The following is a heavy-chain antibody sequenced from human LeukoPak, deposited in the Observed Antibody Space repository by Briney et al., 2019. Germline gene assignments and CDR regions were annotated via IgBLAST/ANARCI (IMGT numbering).Heavy chain of an antibody. CDR3: AKGRGGYNPRFDAFDI. D-gene: IGHD5-24*01. Sequence: PGGSLRLSCAASGFTFDDYAMHWVRQAPGKGLEWVSGISWNSGSIGYADSVKGRFTISRGNAKNSLYLQMNSLRAEDMALYYCAKGRGGYNPRFDAFDIWGQGTMVTVSS. J-gene: IGHJ3*02. CDR2: ISWNSGSI. V-gene: IGHV3-9*03. CDR1: GFTFDDYA.